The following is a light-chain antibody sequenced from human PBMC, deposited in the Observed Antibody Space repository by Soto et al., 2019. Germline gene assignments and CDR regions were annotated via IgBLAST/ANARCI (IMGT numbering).Light chain of an antibody. CDR3: AAWDDSQNGYV. CDR2: SSN. CDR1: SSNVGSNT. J-gene: IGLJ1*01. V-gene: IGLV1-44*01. Sequence: HSVLTQPPSASGTPGQRVTISCSGSSSNVGSNTVNWYQQLPGTAPKLLIYSSNQRPSGVPDRFSASQSGTSASLAISGLQSEGEADYYCAAWDDSQNGYVFGTGTKVTVL.